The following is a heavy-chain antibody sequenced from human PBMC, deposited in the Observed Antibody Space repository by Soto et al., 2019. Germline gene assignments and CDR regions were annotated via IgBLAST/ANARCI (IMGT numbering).Heavy chain of an antibody. CDR2: INGNGRSI. CDR3: ARGGAARAYYYYGMDV. Sequence: EVQLVASGGGLVQPGGSLRLSCEASGFTLTNYWMHWVRQGPGKGLVWVSRINGNGRSITYADSVRGRFTISRDNATNTLYLQMHSLRAEDSAVYFCARGGAARAYYYYGMDVWGQGTTVTVSS. J-gene: IGHJ6*02. D-gene: IGHD6-13*01. CDR1: GFTLTNYW. V-gene: IGHV3-74*01.